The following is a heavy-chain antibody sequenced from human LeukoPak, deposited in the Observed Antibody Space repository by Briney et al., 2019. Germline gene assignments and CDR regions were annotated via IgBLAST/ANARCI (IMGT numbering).Heavy chain of an antibody. CDR3: ARGGRDGYNFDY. D-gene: IGHD5-24*01. CDR2: IIPILGIA. Sequence: SVKVSCKASGGTFSSYAISWVRQAPGQGLEWMGRIIPILGIANYAQKFRGRVTITADKSTSTAYMELSSLRSEDTAVYYCARGGRDGYNFDYWGQGTLVTVSS. V-gene: IGHV1-69*04. J-gene: IGHJ4*02. CDR1: GGTFSSYA.